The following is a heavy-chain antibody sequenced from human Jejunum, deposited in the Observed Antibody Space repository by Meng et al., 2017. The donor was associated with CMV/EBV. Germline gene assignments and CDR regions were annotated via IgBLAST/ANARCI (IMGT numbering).Heavy chain of an antibody. CDR1: GGTFSSYA. Sequence: QAQLLQSGAGVKKPGSSVKVSCKASGGTFSSYAISWVRQAPGQGLEWMGGIIPILGIANYAQKFQGRVTITADKSTSTAYMELSSLRSEDTAVYYCAREGPGGMATTPYFDYWGQGTLVTVSS. CDR3: AREGPGGMATTPYFDY. D-gene: IGHD5-24*01. V-gene: IGHV1-69*10. CDR2: IIPILGIA. J-gene: IGHJ4*02.